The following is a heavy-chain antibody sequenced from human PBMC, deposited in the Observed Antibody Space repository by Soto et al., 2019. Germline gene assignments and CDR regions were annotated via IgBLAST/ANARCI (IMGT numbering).Heavy chain of an antibody. D-gene: IGHD2-2*02. V-gene: IGHV5-51*01. CDR3: ATGGYCTTTSCYNFFDY. CDR2: IYPGDSDT. CDR1: GYSFATYW. J-gene: IGHJ4*02. Sequence: GESLKISCNGSGYSFATYWIGWVLHMPGKGLEWMGIIYPGDSDTRYSPSFQGQVTISADKSINTAYLQWSSLKASDTAMYYCATGGYCTTTSCYNFFDYWGQGSLVTVSS.